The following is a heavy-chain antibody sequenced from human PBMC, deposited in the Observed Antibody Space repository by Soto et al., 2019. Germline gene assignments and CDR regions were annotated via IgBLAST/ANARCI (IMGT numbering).Heavy chain of an antibody. D-gene: IGHD3-16*02. V-gene: IGHV1-69*13. Sequence: GASVKVSCKVSGGVFRRYAISWVRQAPGQGLEWLGGIVPIFGTTNYAQKFQGRVTIVADESTSTAYMDLSSLRSDDTAVYYCARPDEGSYHPNQHYYYALDVWAQGTTVTVSS. J-gene: IGHJ6*02. CDR3: ARPDEGSYHPNQHYYYALDV. CDR2: IVPIFGTT. CDR1: GGVFRRYA.